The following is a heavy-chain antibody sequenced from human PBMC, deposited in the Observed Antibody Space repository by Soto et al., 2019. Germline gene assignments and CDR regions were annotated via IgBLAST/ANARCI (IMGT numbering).Heavy chain of an antibody. V-gene: IGHV3-73*01. J-gene: IGHJ3*02. CDR3: TRLKDSSGWPTKNDAFDI. CDR1: GFTFSGSA. CDR2: IRSKANSYAT. D-gene: IGHD6-19*01. Sequence: PGGSLRLSCAASGFTFSGSAMHWVRQASGKGLEWVGRIRSKANSYATAYAASVKGRFTISRDDSKNTAYLQMNSLKTEDTAVYYCTRLKDSSGWPTKNDAFDIWGQGTMVTVSS.